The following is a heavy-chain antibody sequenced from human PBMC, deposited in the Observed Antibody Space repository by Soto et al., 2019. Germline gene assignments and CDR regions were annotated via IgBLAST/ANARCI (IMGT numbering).Heavy chain of an antibody. CDR3: ARGGRYYFINWFDP. CDR2: IYYSGST. J-gene: IGHJ5*02. D-gene: IGHD3-10*01. V-gene: IGHV4-31*03. Sequence: QVQLQESGPGLVKPSQTLSLTCTVSGGSISSGGYYWSWIRQHPGKGLEWIGYIYYSGSTYYNPSLKSRVTISGDTSKNQFSLKLSSVTAADTAVYYCARGGRYYFINWFDPWGQGTLVTVSS. CDR1: GGSISSGGYY.